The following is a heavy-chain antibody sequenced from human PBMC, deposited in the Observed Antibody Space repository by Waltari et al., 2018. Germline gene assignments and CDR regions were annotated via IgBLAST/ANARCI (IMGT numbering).Heavy chain of an antibody. CDR3: AHTEKYDFWSGYPDY. CDR1: GFSLSTSGVG. Sequence: QITLKESGPTLVKPTQTLTLTCTFSGFSLSTSGVGVGWIRQPPGKALEWLALIYWNDDKRYSPSLKSRLTITKDTSKNQVVLTMTNMDPVDTATYYCAHTEKYDFWSGYPDYWGQGTLVTVSS. J-gene: IGHJ4*02. V-gene: IGHV2-5*01. CDR2: IYWNDDK. D-gene: IGHD3-3*01.